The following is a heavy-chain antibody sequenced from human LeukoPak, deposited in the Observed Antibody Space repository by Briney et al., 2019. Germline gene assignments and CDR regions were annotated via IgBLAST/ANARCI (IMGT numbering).Heavy chain of an antibody. D-gene: IGHD2-21*02. CDR1: GYTLTSYA. V-gene: IGHV7-4-1*02. CDR3: ARVVGCGGDCYSGISDY. Sequence: ASVKVSCKASGYTLTSYAMNWVRQAPGQGLEWMRWINTNTGNPTYAQGFTGRFVFSLDTSVSTAYLQISSLKAEDTAVYYCARVVGCGGDCYSGISDYWGQGTLVTVSS. CDR2: INTNTGNP. J-gene: IGHJ4*02.